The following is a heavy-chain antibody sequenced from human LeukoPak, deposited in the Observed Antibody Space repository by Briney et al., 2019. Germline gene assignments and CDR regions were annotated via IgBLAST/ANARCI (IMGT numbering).Heavy chain of an antibody. CDR1: SGSISRYY. J-gene: IGHJ4*02. Sequence: SETLSLTCTVASGSISRYYWNWIRQPPGKGLEWIGYIYYSGSTNYNPSLKSRVIISVDTSKNQFSLKLSYLTAADTAVYYCAIAFGTYYYDSSGYPGHWGQGTPVTVSS. CDR3: AIAFGTYYYDSSGYPGH. V-gene: IGHV4-59*08. CDR2: IYYSGST. D-gene: IGHD3-22*01.